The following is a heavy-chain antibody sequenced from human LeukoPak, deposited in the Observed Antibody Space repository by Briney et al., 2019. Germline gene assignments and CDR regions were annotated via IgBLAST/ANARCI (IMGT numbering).Heavy chain of an antibody. CDR1: GFPLSTSGVG. J-gene: IGHJ5*02. V-gene: IGHV2-5*01. D-gene: IGHD3-10*01. Sequence: SGPTLVNPTQTLTLTCTFSGFPLSTSGVGVGWIRQPPGKALEWLALIYWNDAKRYSPSLKSRLTITKDTSKNQVVLTMTNMDPVDTATYYCAHRRAGYYYAQFDPWGQGTLVTVSS. CDR3: AHRRAGYYYAQFDP. CDR2: IYWNDAK.